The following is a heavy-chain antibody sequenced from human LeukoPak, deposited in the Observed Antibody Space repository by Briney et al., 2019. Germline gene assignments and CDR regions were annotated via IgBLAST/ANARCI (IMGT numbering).Heavy chain of an antibody. D-gene: IGHD3-16*01. CDR2: IRHPGGT. CDR1: GGSFSAYY. CDR3: ARHGGYYFDY. J-gene: IGHJ4*02. Sequence: SETLSLTCGVFGGSFSAYYWSWIRQPPGKGLEWIGQIRHPGGTSYNPSLRGRVTISGDTSKNQFSLILTSVTAADTAVYYCARHGGYYFDYWGQGTLVTVSS. V-gene: IGHV4-34*01.